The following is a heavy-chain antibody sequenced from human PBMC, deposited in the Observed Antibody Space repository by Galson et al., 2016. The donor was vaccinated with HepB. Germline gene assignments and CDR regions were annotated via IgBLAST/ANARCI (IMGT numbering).Heavy chain of an antibody. CDR1: GGSISSGGYY. V-gene: IGHV4-31*03. Sequence: TLSLTCSVSGGSISSGGYYWSWIRQHPGKGLEWIGYIFYSGSSYYNPSLKSRVTISVDTSKNQFSLKLSSVTAADTAVYHCTIGLVRGVISFWGQGFLVSVSS. D-gene: IGHD3-10*01. J-gene: IGHJ4*02. CDR3: TIGLVRGVISF. CDR2: IFYSGSS.